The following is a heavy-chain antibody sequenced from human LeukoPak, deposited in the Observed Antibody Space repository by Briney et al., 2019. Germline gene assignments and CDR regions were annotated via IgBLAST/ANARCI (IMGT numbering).Heavy chain of an antibody. CDR3: ARDPHVEMATIGDY. Sequence: GGSLRLSCAASGFTFDGYGMSWVRQAPGKGLEWVSGINWNGGSTGYADSVKGRFTISRDNAKNSLYLQMSSLRAEDTALYYCARDPHVEMATIGDYWGQGTLVTVSS. CDR2: INWNGGST. D-gene: IGHD5-24*01. V-gene: IGHV3-20*04. J-gene: IGHJ4*02. CDR1: GFTFDGYG.